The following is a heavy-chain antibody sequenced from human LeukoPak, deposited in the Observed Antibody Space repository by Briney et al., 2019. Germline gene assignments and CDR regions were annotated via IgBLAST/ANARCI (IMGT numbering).Heavy chain of an antibody. CDR2: MDTSGST. CDR1: GGSISGYY. D-gene: IGHD4-17*01. Sequence: SETLSLTCSVSGGSISGYYWSWICQPAGKGLEWIGRMDTSGSTDYNPSLKSRFTMSVDTSRNQLSLKLYSVTAADTAVYYCARDQGLTVSPYYYYYGMDVWGQGTTLTVSS. J-gene: IGHJ6*02. V-gene: IGHV4-4*07. CDR3: ARDQGLTVSPYYYYYGMDV.